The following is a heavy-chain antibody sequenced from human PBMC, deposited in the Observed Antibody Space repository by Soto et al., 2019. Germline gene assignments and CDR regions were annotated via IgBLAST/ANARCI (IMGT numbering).Heavy chain of an antibody. Sequence: ASVKVSCKASGYTFTSYGISWVRQAPEQGLEWMGWISAYNGNTNYAQKLQVRVTMTTDTSTSTAYMELRSLRSDDTAVYYCASPSGSYDSGGFDYWGQGTLVTAPQ. V-gene: IGHV1-18*01. CDR2: ISAYNGNT. CDR1: GYTFTSYG. CDR3: ASPSGSYDSGGFDY. D-gene: IGHD1-26*01. J-gene: IGHJ4*02.